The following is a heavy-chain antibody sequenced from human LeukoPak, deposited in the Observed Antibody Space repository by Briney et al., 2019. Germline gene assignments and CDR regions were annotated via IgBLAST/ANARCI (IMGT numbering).Heavy chain of an antibody. J-gene: IGHJ4*02. D-gene: IGHD5/OR15-5a*01. CDR1: GGSISSYY. CDR2: IYTSGST. Sequence: SETLSLTCTVSGGSISSYYWSWIRQPPGKGLEWIGYIYTSGSTNYNPSLKSRVTISVDTSKNQFSLKLSSVTAADTAVYYYARRGWDLYDGGPFDYWGQGTLVTVSS. V-gene: IGHV4-4*09. CDR3: ARRGWDLYDGGPFDY.